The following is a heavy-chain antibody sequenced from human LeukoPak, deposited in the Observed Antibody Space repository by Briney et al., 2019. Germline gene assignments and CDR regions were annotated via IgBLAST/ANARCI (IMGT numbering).Heavy chain of an antibody. J-gene: IGHJ4*02. CDR2: INHIGST. CDR1: GGSVSGYY. CDR3: ARGRPIKKQLEKRTFGY. Sequence: SETLSLTCAVYGGSVSGYYWSWIRQPPGKGLEWIGEINHIGSTNYKPSLKSRVTISVDTSKNQYSLKLSSVTAADTAVYYCARGRPIKKQLEKRTFGYWGQGTLVTDSS. D-gene: IGHD6-13*01. V-gene: IGHV4-34*01.